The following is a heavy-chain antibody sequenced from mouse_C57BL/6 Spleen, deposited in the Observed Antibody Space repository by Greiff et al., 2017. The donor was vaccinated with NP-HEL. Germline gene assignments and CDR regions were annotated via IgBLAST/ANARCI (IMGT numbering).Heavy chain of an antibody. Sequence: VKLQQSGAELVRPGTSVKVSCKASGYAFTNYLIEWVKQRPGQGLEWIGVINPGSGGTNYNEKFKGKATLTADKSSSTAYMQLSSLTSEDSAVYFCARRGSYYASFAYWGQGTLVTVSA. CDR3: ARRGSYYASFAY. CDR2: INPGSGGT. D-gene: IGHD2-10*01. CDR1: GYAFTNYL. V-gene: IGHV1-54*01. J-gene: IGHJ3*01.